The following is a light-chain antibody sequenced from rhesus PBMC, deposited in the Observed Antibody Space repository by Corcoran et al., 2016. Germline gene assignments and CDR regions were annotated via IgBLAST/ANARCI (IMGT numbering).Light chain of an antibody. J-gene: IGKJ3*01. V-gene: IGKV3-53*01. Sequence: QIILTQSPATLSLSPGERATLSCRASQSVGNSLAWYQQKPGQAPRLLSYAAAKRATGIPDRCSGSGSGTEFTLTISSLEPEDFAVYYCQKYSSSPPFTFGPGTKRDI. CDR2: AAA. CDR3: QKYSSSPPFT. CDR1: QSVGNS.